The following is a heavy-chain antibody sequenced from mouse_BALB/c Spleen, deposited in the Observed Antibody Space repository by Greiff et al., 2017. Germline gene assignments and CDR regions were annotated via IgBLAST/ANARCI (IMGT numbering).Heavy chain of an antibody. CDR2: IDPSDSYT. Sequence: QVQLKQPGAELVKPGASVKLSCKASGYTFTSYWMHWVKQRPGQGLEWIGEIDPSDSYTNYNQKFKGKATLTVDKSSSTAYMQLSSLTSEDSAVYYCARGGYGNSYYFDYWGQGTTLTVSS. J-gene: IGHJ2*01. D-gene: IGHD2-1*01. CDR3: ARGGYGNSYYFDY. CDR1: GYTFTSYW. V-gene: IGHV1-69*02.